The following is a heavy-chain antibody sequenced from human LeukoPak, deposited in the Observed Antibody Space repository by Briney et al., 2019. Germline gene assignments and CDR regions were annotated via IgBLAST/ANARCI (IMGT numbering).Heavy chain of an antibody. CDR2: IYYTGST. D-gene: IGHD1-14*01. Sequence: PSETLSLTCSASGGSINTNYGSWIRQPPGKGLEWIGFIYYTGSTNYNPSLKSRVTMSVDTSKSQFSLKLTSVTAAGTALYYCARGANRLDSWGRGTLVTVSS. J-gene: IGHJ4*02. CDR1: GGSINTNY. V-gene: IGHV4-59*12. CDR3: ARGANRLDS.